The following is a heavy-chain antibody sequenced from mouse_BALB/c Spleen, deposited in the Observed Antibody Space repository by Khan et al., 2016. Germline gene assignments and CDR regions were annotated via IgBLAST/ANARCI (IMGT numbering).Heavy chain of an antibody. D-gene: IGHD2-12*01. Sequence: EVKLEESGPGLVKPSQSLSLTCSVTGYSITSGYYWNWIRQFPGNNLEWMGYISYDGSNNYNPSLKNRISIARDTSKNQFFLQLNSVTTEDTATYYCARLRRVYAMDYWGQGTSVTVSS. CDR3: ARLRRVYAMDY. V-gene: IGHV3-6*02. CDR2: ISYDGSN. J-gene: IGHJ4*01. CDR1: GYSITSGYY.